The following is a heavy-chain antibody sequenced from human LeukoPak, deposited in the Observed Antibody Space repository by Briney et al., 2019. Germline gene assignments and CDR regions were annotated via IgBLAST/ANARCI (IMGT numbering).Heavy chain of an antibody. CDR3: ASPDSSSWRGFDY. Sequence: PSETLSLTCAVYSGSFSGYYWSWIRQPPGKGLEWIGEINHSGSTNYNPSLKSRVTISVDTSKNQFSLKLSSVTAADTAVYYCASPDSSSWRGFDYWGQGTLVTVSS. J-gene: IGHJ4*02. CDR1: SGSFSGYY. CDR2: INHSGST. D-gene: IGHD6-13*01. V-gene: IGHV4-34*01.